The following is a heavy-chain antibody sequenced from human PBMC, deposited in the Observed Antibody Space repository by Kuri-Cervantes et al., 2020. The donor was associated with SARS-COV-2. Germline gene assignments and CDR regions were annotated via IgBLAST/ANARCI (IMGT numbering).Heavy chain of an antibody. CDR3: ASHEWEPYYFDY. CDR2: IYYSGST. Sequence: SETLSLTCTVSGGSISSSSYYWGWIRQPPGKGLEWIGSIYYSGSTYYNPSLKSRVTISVDTSKNQFSLKLSSVTAADTAVYYCASHEWEPYYFDYWGQGTLVTVSS. V-gene: IGHV4-39*01. J-gene: IGHJ4*02. D-gene: IGHD1-26*01. CDR1: GGSISSSSYY.